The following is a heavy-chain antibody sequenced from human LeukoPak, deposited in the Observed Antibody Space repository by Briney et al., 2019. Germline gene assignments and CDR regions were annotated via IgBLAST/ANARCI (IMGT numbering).Heavy chain of an antibody. V-gene: IGHV4-59*01. CDR1: GGPISSYY. J-gene: IGHJ4*02. CDR2: IYYSGST. Sequence: SETLSLTCTVSGGPISSYYWSWIRQPPGKGLEWIGYIYYSGSTYYNPSLKSRVTISVDTSKNQFSLKLSSVTAADTAVYYCARRGKSGSTFDYWGQGTLVTVSS. CDR3: ARRGKSGSTFDY. D-gene: IGHD1-26*01.